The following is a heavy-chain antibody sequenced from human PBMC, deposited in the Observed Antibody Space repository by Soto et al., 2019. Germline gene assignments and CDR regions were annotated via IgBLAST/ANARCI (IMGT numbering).Heavy chain of an antibody. Sequence: GGSLRLSCAASGFTFSSYGMHWVRQAPGKGLEWVAVIWYDGSNKYYVDSVKGRFTISRDNSKNTLYLQMNSLRAEDTAAYYCTRIGDFWSGYYYMDVWGKGTTVTVSS. J-gene: IGHJ6*03. CDR3: TRIGDFWSGYYYMDV. V-gene: IGHV3-33*01. D-gene: IGHD3-3*01. CDR1: GFTFSSYG. CDR2: IWYDGSNK.